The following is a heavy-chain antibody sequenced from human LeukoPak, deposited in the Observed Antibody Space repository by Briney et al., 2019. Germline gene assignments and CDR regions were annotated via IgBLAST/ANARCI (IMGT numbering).Heavy chain of an antibody. CDR3: ARDSCSSTSCYPYYGMDV. CDR2: IYSGGST. D-gene: IGHD2-2*01. CDR1: GFTVSSNY. V-gene: IGHV3-53*01. Sequence: GGSLRLSCAASGFTVSSNYMSWVRQAPGKGLEWVSVIYSGGSTYYADSVKGRFTISRDNYKNTLYLQMNSLRAEDTAVYYCARDSCSSTSCYPYYGMDVWGQGTTVTVSS. J-gene: IGHJ6*02.